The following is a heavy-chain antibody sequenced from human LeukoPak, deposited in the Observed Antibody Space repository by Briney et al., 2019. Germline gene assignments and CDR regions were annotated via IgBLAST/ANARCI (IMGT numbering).Heavy chain of an antibody. CDR2: IYYSGRT. V-gene: IGHV4-39*01. J-gene: IGHJ6*02. D-gene: IGHD5-18*01. CDR3: ARLTQGGSRYGPLDV. Sequence: PSETLSLTCIVSGDSTSSGSYCRGWIRQPPGKGLEWIGTIYYSGRTSYNPSLKSRLTISVDTSKNQFSLKLSSVTAADTPVYYCARLTQGGSRYGPLDVWGQGTTVTVSS. CDR1: GDSTSSGSYC.